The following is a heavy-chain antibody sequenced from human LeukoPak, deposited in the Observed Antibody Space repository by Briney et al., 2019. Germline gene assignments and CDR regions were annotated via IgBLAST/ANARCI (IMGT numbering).Heavy chain of an antibody. CDR3: ARDFYGSGSCDY. J-gene: IGHJ4*02. CDR1: GGSISSGDYY. Sequence: PSETLSLTCTVSGGSISSGDYYWSWIRQPPGKGLEWTGYIYYSGSTYYNPSLKSPVTISVDTSKNQFSLKLSSVTAADTAVYYCARDFYGSGSCDYWGQGTLVTVSS. D-gene: IGHD3-10*01. CDR2: IYYSGST. V-gene: IGHV4-30-4*01.